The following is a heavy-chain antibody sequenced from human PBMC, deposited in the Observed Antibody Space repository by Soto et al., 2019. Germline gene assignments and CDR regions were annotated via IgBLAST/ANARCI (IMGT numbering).Heavy chain of an antibody. CDR1: GFTFSSYW. CDR3: VRLKPGTAAFDY. Sequence: EVQLVESGGGLVQPGGSLRLSCAASGFTFSSYWMHWVRQAPGKGLVWVSRINSDESCTYYADSVKGRFTISRDNAKKTLYLQMNSLRAEDTAVYYCVRLKPGTAAFDYWGQGTLVTVSS. J-gene: IGHJ4*02. V-gene: IGHV3-74*01. D-gene: IGHD1-1*01. CDR2: INSDESCT.